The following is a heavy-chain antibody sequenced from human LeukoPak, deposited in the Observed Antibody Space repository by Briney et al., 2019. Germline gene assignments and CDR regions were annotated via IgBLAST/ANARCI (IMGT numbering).Heavy chain of an antibody. J-gene: IGHJ4*02. Sequence: GGSLRLSCAVSGFTFSSYAMHWVRQAPGKGLEWVAVISYDGSNKYYADSVKGRFTISRDNSKNTLYLQMNSLRAEDTAVYYCARDGRWLQFGYYFDYWGQGTLVTVSS. CDR2: ISYDGSNK. D-gene: IGHD5-24*01. CDR3: ARDGRWLQFGYYFDY. V-gene: IGHV3-30-3*01. CDR1: GFTFSSYA.